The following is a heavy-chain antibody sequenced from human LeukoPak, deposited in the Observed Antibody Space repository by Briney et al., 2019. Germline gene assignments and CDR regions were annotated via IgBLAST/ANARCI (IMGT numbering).Heavy chain of an antibody. J-gene: IGHJ6*02. Sequence: EASVTVSFKVSGYTLTELSMHWVRQAPGKGLEWMGGFDPEDGETIYAQKFQGRVTMTEDTSTDTAYMELSSLRSEDTAVYYCARDSMSGAHYDFWSGYYLGMDVWGQGTTVTVSS. CDR3: ARDSMSGAHYDFWSGYYLGMDV. V-gene: IGHV1-24*01. CDR2: FDPEDGET. D-gene: IGHD3-3*01. CDR1: GYTLTELS.